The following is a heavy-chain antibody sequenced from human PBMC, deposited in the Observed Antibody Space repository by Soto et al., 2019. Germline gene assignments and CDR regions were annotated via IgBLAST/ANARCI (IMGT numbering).Heavy chain of an antibody. V-gene: IGHV4-34*01. CDR3: ARVKVKVVAATASWFDP. Sequence: QVQLQQWGAGLLKPSETLSLTCAVYGGSFSGYYWSWIRQPPGKGLEWIGEINHSGSTNYNPSLKSRVTLSVDTSKNQFSLKLSSVTAADTAVYYCARVKVKVVAATASWFDPWGQGTLVTVSS. CDR1: GGSFSGYY. CDR2: INHSGST. J-gene: IGHJ5*02. D-gene: IGHD2-15*01.